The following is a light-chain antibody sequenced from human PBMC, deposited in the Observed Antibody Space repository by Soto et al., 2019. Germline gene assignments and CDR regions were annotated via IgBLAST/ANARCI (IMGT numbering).Light chain of an antibody. J-gene: IGKJ2*01. Sequence: IQMTQSPSSLSASVGDRVTIACRASQSISTYLNWYQQTPGKAPKLLIYAASNLQNGVPSRFSGSGSGREFSPTISSLQPEDFATYYCQQSYSSPMYTFGQGTNLEIK. CDR1: QSISTY. CDR2: AAS. V-gene: IGKV1-39*01. CDR3: QQSYSSPMYT.